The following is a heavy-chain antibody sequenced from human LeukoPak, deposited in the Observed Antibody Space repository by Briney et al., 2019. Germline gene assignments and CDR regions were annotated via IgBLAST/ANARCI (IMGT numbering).Heavy chain of an antibody. CDR1: GFTFTVYE. D-gene: IGHD6-19*01. CDR2: ISASGSEV. V-gene: IGHV3-48*03. CDR3: ASPGQWLVFDGFDL. J-gene: IGHJ3*01. Sequence: HPGGSLRLSCVASGFTFTVYEMNWVRQAPGKGLEWIAYISASGSEVFYADSVKGRFTISTDNAKDSVFLHMTSLRAEDTAIYYCASPGQWLVFDGFDLWGIGTQVIVSS.